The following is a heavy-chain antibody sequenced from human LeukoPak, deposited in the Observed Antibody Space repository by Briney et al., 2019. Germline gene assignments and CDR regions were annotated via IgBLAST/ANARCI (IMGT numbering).Heavy chain of an antibody. V-gene: IGHV3-33*01. J-gene: IGHJ4*02. CDR1: GFRFSSYG. CDR3: AREMGSAYFDY. CDR2: VSYDGSNK. D-gene: IGHD3-10*01. Sequence: GGSLRLSCTASGFRFSSYGIHWVRQTPGKGLEWVALVSYDGSNKDYADSVKGRFTISRDNSKNTVYLQINSLRPEDTAVYYCAREMGSAYFDYWGQGALVTVSS.